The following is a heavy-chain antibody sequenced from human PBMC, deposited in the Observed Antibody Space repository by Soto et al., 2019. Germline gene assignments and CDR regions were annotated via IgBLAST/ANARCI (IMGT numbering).Heavy chain of an antibody. Sequence: SETLSLTCTVSGGSISSYYWSWIRQPPGKGLEWIGYIYYSGSTNYNPSLKSRVTISVDTSKNQFSLKLSSVTAADTAGYYCAIQDGYSFDDCGQGTLVTVPS. J-gene: IGHJ4*02. CDR2: IYYSGST. CDR1: GGSISSYY. CDR3: AIQDGYSFDD. V-gene: IGHV4-59*08. D-gene: IGHD1-1*01.